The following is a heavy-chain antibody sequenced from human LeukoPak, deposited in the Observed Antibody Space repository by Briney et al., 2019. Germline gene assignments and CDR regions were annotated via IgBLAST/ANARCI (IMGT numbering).Heavy chain of an antibody. CDR3: ARGLLSLDYYYGSVSYRNWFDT. CDR1: GFTFGSYW. V-gene: IGHV3-74*01. Sequence: GGSLTLSCAASGFTFGSYWMHWVRQAPGKGLVWVSRINSDGSSTSYADSVKGRFTISRDQAKNTLYLQMNSLRAEDAAVYYCARGLLSLDYYYGSVSYRNWFDTWGQGTLVAVCS. CDR2: INSDGSST. D-gene: IGHD3-10*01. J-gene: IGHJ5*02.